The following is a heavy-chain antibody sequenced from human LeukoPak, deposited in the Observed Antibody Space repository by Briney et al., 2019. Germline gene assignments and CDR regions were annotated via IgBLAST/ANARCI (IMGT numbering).Heavy chain of an antibody. CDR2: IHTSGSA. D-gene: IGHD3-10*01. CDR1: GDSVSTGTYY. Sequence: PSQTLSLTCTVSGDSVSTGTYYWSWVRQPAEKGLEWIGRIHTSGSANYSPSLKSRVTISVDTSKNQFSLKLTSVTAADTAVYFCARETMVRGLRDWFDPWGQGTLVTVSS. J-gene: IGHJ5*02. CDR3: ARETMVRGLRDWFDP. V-gene: IGHV4-61*02.